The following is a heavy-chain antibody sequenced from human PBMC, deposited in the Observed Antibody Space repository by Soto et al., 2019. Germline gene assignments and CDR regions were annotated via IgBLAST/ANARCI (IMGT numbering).Heavy chain of an antibody. CDR3: AHRPIVGAAI. CDR2: IFHSGST. V-gene: IGHV4-4*02. CDR1: GGSISNSNW. Sequence: QVQLQESGQGLVKPSGTLSLTCAVFGGSISNSNWWTWVRQPPGKGLDLIGEIFHSGSTNYNSSLMGRVTIAVDKANHQFSMKRSSVTAADTAVYDCAHRPIVGAAIWGQGTLVTGSS. D-gene: IGHD1-26*01. J-gene: IGHJ4*02.